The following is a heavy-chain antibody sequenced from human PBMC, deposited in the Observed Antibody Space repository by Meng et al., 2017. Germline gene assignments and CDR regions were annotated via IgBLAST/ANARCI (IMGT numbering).Heavy chain of an antibody. V-gene: IGHV3-23*01. Sequence: GESLKISCATSGFTFSNYAMRWVRQAPGTGLEWFSGISGTTSNTYYADSVKGRFTISRDNSKNTLYLQMNSLRAEDTAVYYCARGPRYSSSWYDAFDIWGQGTMVTVSS. J-gene: IGHJ3*02. D-gene: IGHD6-13*01. CDR2: ISGTTSNT. CDR3: ARGPRYSSSWYDAFDI. CDR1: GFTFSNYA.